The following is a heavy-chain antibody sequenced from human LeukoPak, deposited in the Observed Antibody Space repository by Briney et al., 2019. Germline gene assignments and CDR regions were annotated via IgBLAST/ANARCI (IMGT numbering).Heavy chain of an antibody. Sequence: SETLSLTCAVYGENFSTYHYSWIRQSPGKGLEWIGEINHSGSTNYNPSLKSRVTISVDTSRNQFSLRLTSVTAADAAMYYCARPGLAYCGGDCYSTEGYYFDYWSQGTLVAVSS. CDR3: ARPGLAYCGGDCYSTEGYYFDY. V-gene: IGHV4-34*01. J-gene: IGHJ4*02. CDR2: INHSGST. CDR1: GENFSTYH. D-gene: IGHD2-21*01.